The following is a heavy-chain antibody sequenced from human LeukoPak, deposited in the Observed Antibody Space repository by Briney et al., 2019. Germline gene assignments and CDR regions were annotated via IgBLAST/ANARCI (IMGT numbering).Heavy chain of an antibody. D-gene: IGHD2-2*03. CDR1: GGSISSYY. CDR2: IYYSGSTST. V-gene: IGHV4-59*01. Sequence: SETLSLTCTVPGGSISSYYWSWIRQPPGKGLEWIGYIYYSGSTSTNYNPSLKSRVTISVDTSKNQSSLNLSSVTAADTAVYYCAAAWIPGSFDYWGQGTLLTVSS. CDR3: AAAWIPGSFDY. J-gene: IGHJ4*02.